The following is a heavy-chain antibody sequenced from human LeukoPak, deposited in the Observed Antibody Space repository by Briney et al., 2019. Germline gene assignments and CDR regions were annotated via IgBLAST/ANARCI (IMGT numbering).Heavy chain of an antibody. Sequence: PSETLSLTCAVYGGSFSGNYWIWIRQPPGKGLEWIGEINHSGNSNYNPSLKSRVTMSVDTSKNQISLMLSSVTAADTAVYYCARKAVGPTSNYFDYWGQGTLVTVSS. V-gene: IGHV4-34*01. CDR2: INHSGNS. D-gene: IGHD1-26*01. CDR3: ARKAVGPTSNYFDY. J-gene: IGHJ4*02. CDR1: GGSFSGNY.